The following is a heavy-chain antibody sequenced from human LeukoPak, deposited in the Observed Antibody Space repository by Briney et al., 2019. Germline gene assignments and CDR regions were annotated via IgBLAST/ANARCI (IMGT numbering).Heavy chain of an antibody. V-gene: IGHV4-30-2*01. D-gene: IGHD6-6*01. Sequence: PSETLSLTCAVSGGSISSGGYSWSWIRQPPGKGLEWIGYIYHSGSTYYNPSLKSRVTISVDRSKNQFSLKLSSVTAADTAVYYCARERSSSSFDYWGQGTLVTVSS. CDR3: ARERSSSSFDY. CDR1: GGSISSGGYS. CDR2: IYHSGST. J-gene: IGHJ4*02.